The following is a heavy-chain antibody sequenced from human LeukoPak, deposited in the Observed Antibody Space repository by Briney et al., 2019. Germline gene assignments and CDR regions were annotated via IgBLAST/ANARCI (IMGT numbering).Heavy chain of an antibody. CDR1: GFTFSSYS. CDR2: IQQDGSER. Sequence: GGSLRLSCAASGFTFSSYSMSWVRQAPGKGLEWVANIQQDGSERYYVDSVKGRFTISRDNARNSLYLQMNSLRAEDTAVYYCAKVTFLGLNYYFDYWGQGTLVTVSS. CDR3: AKVTFLGLNYYFDY. J-gene: IGHJ4*02. V-gene: IGHV3-7*05. D-gene: IGHD2/OR15-2a*01.